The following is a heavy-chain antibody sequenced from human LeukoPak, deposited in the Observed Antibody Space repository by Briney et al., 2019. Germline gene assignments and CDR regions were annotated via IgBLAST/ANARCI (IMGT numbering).Heavy chain of an antibody. CDR3: TTLDGDYAPDY. CDR2: MESKSDGGST. Sequence: GGSLRLSCAGSGFTFSNAWMSWVRQAPGRGLEWVGRMESKSDGGSTDYAAPVKGRFTISRDDSKNTLFLQINSLKTEDTAVYYCTTLDGDYAPDYWGQGTLVTVSS. J-gene: IGHJ4*02. V-gene: IGHV3-15*04. D-gene: IGHD4-17*01. CDR1: GFTFSNAW.